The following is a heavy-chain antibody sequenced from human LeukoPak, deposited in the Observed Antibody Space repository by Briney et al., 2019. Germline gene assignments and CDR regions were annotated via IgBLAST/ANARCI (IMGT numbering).Heavy chain of an antibody. CDR1: GVTLSNYG. D-gene: IGHD3-22*01. CDR2: ISGRGGST. J-gene: IGHJ4*02. Sequence: PGGSLRLSCAVSGVTLSNYGMSWVRQAPGKGLEWVAGISGRGGSTNYADSVKGRFTISRDSPKDTLYLQMNSLRAEDTAVHFCAKRGVVIRVILVGFHKEANYFDSWGQGALVTVSS. CDR3: AKRGVVIRVILVGFHKEANYFDS. V-gene: IGHV3-23*01.